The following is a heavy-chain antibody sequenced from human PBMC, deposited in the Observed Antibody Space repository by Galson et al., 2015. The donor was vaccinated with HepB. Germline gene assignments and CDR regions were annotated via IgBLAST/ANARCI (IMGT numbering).Heavy chain of an antibody. Sequence: SLRLSCAASGFTFTDHYMSWFRQAPGKGLECLSHISSTSSDTNYADSVKGRFTISRDNAKKSLYLQMNDLRVEDTAVYYCTRDTRVPNHWGQGTLVTVSS. CDR3: TRDTRVPNH. CDR1: GFTFTDHY. V-gene: IGHV3-11*06. J-gene: IGHJ4*02. CDR2: ISSTSSDT. D-gene: IGHD2-15*01.